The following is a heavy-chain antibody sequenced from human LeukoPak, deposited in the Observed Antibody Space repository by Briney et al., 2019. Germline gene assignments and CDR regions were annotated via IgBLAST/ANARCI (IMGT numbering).Heavy chain of an antibody. CDR3: ARGGVDYYGSGTYYLMYYFDY. CDR1: GFTFSSYE. Sequence: PGGSLRLSCAASGFTFSSYEMNWVRQAPWKGLEWVSNISSSGSTIYYADSVKGRFTISRDDPHNTLYLQMNSLRAEDTAVYFCARGGVDYYGSGTYYLMYYFDYWGQGALVTVSS. J-gene: IGHJ4*02. D-gene: IGHD3-10*01. V-gene: IGHV3-48*03. CDR2: ISSSGSTI.